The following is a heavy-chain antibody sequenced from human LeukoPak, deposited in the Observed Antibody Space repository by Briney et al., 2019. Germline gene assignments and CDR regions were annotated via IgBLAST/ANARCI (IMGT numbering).Heavy chain of an antibody. Sequence: SETLSLTCAVSGGSISSSNWWSWVRQPPGKGLEWIGEIYHSGSTNYNPSLKSRVTISVDKSKNQFSLKLSSVTAADTAVYYCARGGGPGYYDSSGYLDYWGQGTLVTVSS. CDR3: ARGGGPGYYDSSGYLDY. J-gene: IGHJ4*02. CDR2: IYHSGST. V-gene: IGHV4-4*02. D-gene: IGHD3-22*01. CDR1: GGSISSSNW.